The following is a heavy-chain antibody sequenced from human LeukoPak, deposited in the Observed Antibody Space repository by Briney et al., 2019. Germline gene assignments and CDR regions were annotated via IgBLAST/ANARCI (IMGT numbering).Heavy chain of an antibody. D-gene: IGHD3-22*01. Sequence: GESLRLSCAASGLAFTDYYMTWIRQAPGKGLEWVSYIGSGGETTYSADSVRGRFTISRDNTKNSLYLHMNSLRAEDTAVYYCATLRTMIRPDFDNWGQGTLVTVSS. CDR1: GLAFTDYY. CDR3: ATLRTMIRPDFDN. J-gene: IGHJ4*02. CDR2: IGSGGETT. V-gene: IGHV3-11*01.